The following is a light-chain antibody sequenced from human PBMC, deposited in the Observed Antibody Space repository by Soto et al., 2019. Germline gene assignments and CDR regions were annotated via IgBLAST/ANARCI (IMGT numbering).Light chain of an antibody. V-gene: IGKV3-15*01. CDR3: QQHDKWPFT. Sequence: EIVMTQSPATLSVSPGERATLSCRASQSVSSNLAWYQQKPGQAPRLLIYGASTRATGIPARLSGSGSGTEFTLTISSLQSEDVAVYYCQQHDKWPFTFGQGTKLDIK. CDR2: GAS. J-gene: IGKJ2*01. CDR1: QSVSSN.